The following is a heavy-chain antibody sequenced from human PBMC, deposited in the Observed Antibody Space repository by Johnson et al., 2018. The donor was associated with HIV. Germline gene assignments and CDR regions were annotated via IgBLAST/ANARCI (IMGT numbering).Heavy chain of an antibody. V-gene: IGHV3-30*04. CDR2: ISYDGSNK. CDR3: AKDLMYNWNDVGAFDI. Sequence: QVQLVESGGGVVQPGRSLRLSCAASGFTFSSYAMHWVRQAPGKGLEWVAVISYDGSNKYYADSVTGRFTISRDNSKNTLYLQMNSLRPEDTAVYYCAKDLMYNWNDVGAFDIWGQGTMVTVSS. D-gene: IGHD1-1*01. J-gene: IGHJ3*02. CDR1: GFTFSSYA.